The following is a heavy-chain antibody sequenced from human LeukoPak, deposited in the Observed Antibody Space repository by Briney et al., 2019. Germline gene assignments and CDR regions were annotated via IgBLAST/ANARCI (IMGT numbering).Heavy chain of an antibody. V-gene: IGHV4-30-2*01. CDR1: GGSISSGGYS. D-gene: IGHD3-22*01. Sequence: SQTLSLTCAVSGGSISSGGYSWSWIRQPPGKGLEWIGYIYHSGSTYYNPSLKSRVTISVDRSKNQFSLKLSSVTAADTAVYYCARHVPDYYDSSGYSGSFDYWGQGTLVTVSS. J-gene: IGHJ4*02. CDR2: IYHSGST. CDR3: ARHVPDYYDSSGYSGSFDY.